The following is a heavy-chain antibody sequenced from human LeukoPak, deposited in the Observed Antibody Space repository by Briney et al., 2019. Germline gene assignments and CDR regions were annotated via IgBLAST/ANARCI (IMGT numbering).Heavy chain of an antibody. CDR1: GFTFSTYW. V-gene: IGHV3-7*01. D-gene: IGHD6-13*01. Sequence: GGSLRLSCAASGFTFSTYWMTWVRQAPGKGLEWVANIKQDVSETYYVDSVKGRFTISRDNAKNSLYLQMNSLRAEDTAVYYCARVDGGSTCPDYWGQGTLVTASS. J-gene: IGHJ4*02. CDR2: IKQDVSET. CDR3: ARVDGGSTCPDY.